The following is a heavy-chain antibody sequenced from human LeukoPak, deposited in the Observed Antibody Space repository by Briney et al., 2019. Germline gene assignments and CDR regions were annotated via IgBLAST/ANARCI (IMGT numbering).Heavy chain of an antibody. V-gene: IGHV1-18*01. Sequence: ASVKVSCKVSGYTFTSYGISWVRQAPGQGLEWMGWISAYNGNTNYAQKLQGRVTMTTDTSTSTAYMELRSLRSDDTAVYYCARDPRPRIAVARGRDAFDIWGQGTMVTVSS. D-gene: IGHD6-19*01. J-gene: IGHJ3*02. CDR3: ARDPRPRIAVARGRDAFDI. CDR1: GYTFTSYG. CDR2: ISAYNGNT.